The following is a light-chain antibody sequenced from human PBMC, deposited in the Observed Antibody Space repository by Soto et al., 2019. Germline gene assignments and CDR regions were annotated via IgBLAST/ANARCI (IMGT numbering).Light chain of an antibody. CDR1: SSDVGSYNL. J-gene: IGLJ3*02. CDR2: EVS. V-gene: IGLV2-23*02. CDR3: CSYAGSSTWV. Sequence: QSALTQPASVSGSPGQSITISCTGTSSDVGSYNLVSWYQQHPGKAPKLMIYEVSKRPSGVSNRFFGSKSGNTASLTISGLQAEDEADYYCCSYAGSSTWVFGGGTKVTVL.